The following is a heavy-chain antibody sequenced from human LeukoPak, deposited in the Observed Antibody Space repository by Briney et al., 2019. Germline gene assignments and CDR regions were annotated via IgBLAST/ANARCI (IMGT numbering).Heavy chain of an antibody. J-gene: IGHJ6*03. CDR1: GFSISSYE. Sequence: GGSLRLSCAASGFSISSYEMNWVRQAPGKGLEWVSHISSSGSTIWYADSVKGRFTISRDNAKNSLYLQMNSLRAEDTAVYYCARVELAPYYYYMDVWGEGTTVTVSS. CDR2: ISSSGSTI. CDR3: ARVELAPYYYYMDV. D-gene: IGHD1-7*01. V-gene: IGHV3-48*03.